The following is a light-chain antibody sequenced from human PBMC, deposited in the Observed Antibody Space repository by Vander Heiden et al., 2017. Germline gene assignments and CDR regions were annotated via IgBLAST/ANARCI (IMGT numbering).Light chain of an antibody. CDR1: QSVNSY. J-gene: IGKJ4*01. Sequence: EIVVTQSPATLSLAPWERVTISCRASQSVNSYLAWYQHKPGQSPRLLIYDASVRATGIPARFSGSGSGTDFTLTISSLEPEDFAVYYCQQSIDWPLTFGGGTKVEIK. CDR2: DAS. V-gene: IGKV3-11*01. CDR3: QQSIDWPLT.